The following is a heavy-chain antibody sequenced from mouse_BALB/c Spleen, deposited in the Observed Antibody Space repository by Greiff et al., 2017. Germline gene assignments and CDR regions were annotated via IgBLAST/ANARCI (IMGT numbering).Heavy chain of an antibody. V-gene: IGHV1-37*01. CDR3: GRDGNYRFAY. D-gene: IGHD2-1*01. Sequence: VQLQQSGPELVKPGASVKISCKASGYSFTGYFMTWVKQSHGKSLEWIGRINPYNGDTFYNQKFKGKATLTVDKSSSTAHMELLSLTSEDSAVYYCGRDGNYRFAYWGQGTLVTVSA. CDR1: GYSFTGYF. CDR2: INPYNGDT. J-gene: IGHJ3*01.